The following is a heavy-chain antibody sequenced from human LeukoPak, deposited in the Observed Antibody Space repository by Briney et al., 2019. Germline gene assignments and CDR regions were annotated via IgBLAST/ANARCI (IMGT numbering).Heavy chain of an antibody. CDR2: ISYDGSNK. CDR3: ARGEGVYSSSWYLSYFDY. D-gene: IGHD6-13*01. CDR1: GFTFSSYA. V-gene: IGHV3-30-3*01. J-gene: IGHJ4*02. Sequence: PGGSLRLSCAASGFTFSSYAMHWVRQAPGKGLEWVAVISYDGSNKYYADSVKGRFTISRDNSKNTLYLQMNSLRAEDTAVYYCARGEGVYSSSWYLSYFDYWGQGTLVTVSS.